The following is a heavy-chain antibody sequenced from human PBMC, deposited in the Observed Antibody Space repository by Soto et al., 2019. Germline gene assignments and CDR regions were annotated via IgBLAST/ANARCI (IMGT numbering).Heavy chain of an antibody. V-gene: IGHV4-34*01. CDR1: GESFSGNY. D-gene: IGHD2-15*01. CDR3: TSGAQKIVDASEY. CDR2: SNHRGAT. Sequence: QVQLQQWGAGLLKPSETLSLTCATSGESFSGNYWSWVRPPPGKGLEWIGESNHRGATVYNPSLKGRVIISLDTSKNQFSLRLNFVTAADTAVYFCTSGAQKIVDASEYWGQGTLVTVSS. J-gene: IGHJ4*02.